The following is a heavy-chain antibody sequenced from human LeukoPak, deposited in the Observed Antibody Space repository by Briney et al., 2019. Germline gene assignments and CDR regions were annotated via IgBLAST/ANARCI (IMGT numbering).Heavy chain of an antibody. V-gene: IGHV6-1*01. CDR2: TYYRSKWYY. CDR3: ARGPQLVDYYYIDV. J-gene: IGHJ6*03. Sequence: SRTLSLTCAISEYSVSSNSAAWNWIRQSPSRGLEWLGRTYYRSKWYYDYAVSVKSRITINPDTSKNQFSLQLKSVTPEDTAVYYCARGPQLVDYYYIDVWGKGTTVTVSS. CDR1: EYSVSSNSAA. D-gene: IGHD6-13*01.